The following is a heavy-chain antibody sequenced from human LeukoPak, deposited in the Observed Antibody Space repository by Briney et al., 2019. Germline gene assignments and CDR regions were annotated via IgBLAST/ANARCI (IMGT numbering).Heavy chain of an antibody. Sequence: ASETLSLTCAVYGGSFSGYYWSWIRQPPGKGLEWIGEINHSGSTNYNPSLKSRVTISVDTSKNQFSLKLSSVTAADTAVYYCARGLVVPAARGNWFDPWGQGTLVTVSS. CDR3: ARGLVVPAARGNWFDP. V-gene: IGHV4-34*01. CDR2: INHSGST. D-gene: IGHD2-2*01. CDR1: GGSFSGYY. J-gene: IGHJ5*02.